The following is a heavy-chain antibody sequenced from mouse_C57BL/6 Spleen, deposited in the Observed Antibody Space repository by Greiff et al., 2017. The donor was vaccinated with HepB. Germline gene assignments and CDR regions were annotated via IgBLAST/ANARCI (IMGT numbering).Heavy chain of an antibody. CDR3: ASEMYYYGSSFY. D-gene: IGHD1-1*01. CDR2: INPNNGGT. Sequence: EVQLQQSGPELVKPGASVKMSCKASGYTFTDYNMHWVKQSHGKSLEWIGYINPNNGGTSYNQKFKGKATLTVNKSSSTAYMELRSLTSEDSAGYYCASEMYYYGSSFYWGQGTTLTVSS. V-gene: IGHV1-22*01. CDR1: GYTFTDYN. J-gene: IGHJ2*01.